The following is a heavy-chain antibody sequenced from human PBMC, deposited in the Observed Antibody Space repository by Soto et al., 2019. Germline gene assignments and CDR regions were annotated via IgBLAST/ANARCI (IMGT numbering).Heavy chain of an antibody. CDR1: GDFTNSFY. Sequence: SETLSLTCTVSGDFTNSFYRSWIRLSPGKGLEWIGYIYHTGTTNYNPALKSRVTISVDRSKNQFSLKLTSLTAADTAVYYCARYHGDSSGYYPTCFDYWGQGILGTVSS. CDR2: IYHTGTT. V-gene: IGHV4-59*01. D-gene: IGHD3-22*01. J-gene: IGHJ4*02. CDR3: ARYHGDSSGYYPTCFDY.